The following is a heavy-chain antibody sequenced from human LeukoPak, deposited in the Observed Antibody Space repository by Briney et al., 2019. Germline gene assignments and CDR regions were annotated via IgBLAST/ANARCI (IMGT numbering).Heavy chain of an antibody. D-gene: IGHD3-10*01. CDR1: GGSFSGYY. CDR2: MNHSGGT. J-gene: IGHJ5*02. V-gene: IGHV4-34*01. CDR3: ARGHTSFYYGPFDP. Sequence: SETLSLTCAVSGGSFSGYYWSWIRQPPGKGLEWIGEMNHSGGTNYNPSLKSRATMSVDTSKNQVSLKVTSVTAADTAVYFCARGHTSFYYGPFDPWGQGTQVTVSS.